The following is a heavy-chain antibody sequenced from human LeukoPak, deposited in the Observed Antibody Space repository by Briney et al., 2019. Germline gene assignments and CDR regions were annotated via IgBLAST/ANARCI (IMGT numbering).Heavy chain of an antibody. V-gene: IGHV4-38-2*02. Sequence: KPSETLSLTCTVSGYSISSGYYWGWIRQPPGKGLEWIGSIYHSGSTYYNPSLKGRVTISVDTSKNQFSLKLSSVTAADTAVYYCATTLGTMVRGVIKGLGYWGQGTLVTVSS. CDR1: GYSISSGYY. J-gene: IGHJ4*02. CDR2: IYHSGST. D-gene: IGHD3-10*01. CDR3: ATTLGTMVRGVIKGLGY.